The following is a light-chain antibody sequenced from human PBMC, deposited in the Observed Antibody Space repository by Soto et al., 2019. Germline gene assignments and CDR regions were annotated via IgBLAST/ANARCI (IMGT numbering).Light chain of an antibody. J-gene: IGKJ4*01. Sequence: EIVLTQSPGTLSLSPGERATLSCRASQTISSSHLAWYQQKPGQAPRLLIYGASSRATGIPDRFSGSGSGTDFTITISGLEPEDFALYYCQQYVSSPLTFGGGTKVEIK. CDR1: QTISSSH. CDR2: GAS. V-gene: IGKV3-20*01. CDR3: QQYVSSPLT.